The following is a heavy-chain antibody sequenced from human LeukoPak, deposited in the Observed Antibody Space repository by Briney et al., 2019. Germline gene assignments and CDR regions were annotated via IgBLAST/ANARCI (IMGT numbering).Heavy chain of an antibody. V-gene: IGHV3-15*01. CDR1: GFTFSNAW. CDR3: TTGRHYCGSGSYIGFDP. D-gene: IGHD3-10*01. Sequence: GGSLRLSCAASGFTFSNAWMSWVRQAPGKGLEWIGRIKTKTDGGTTDYAAPVKGRFTISRDDSKNTLYLQMNSLKIEDTAVYHCTTGRHYCGSGSYIGFDPWGQGTLVTVSS. J-gene: IGHJ5*02. CDR2: IKTKTDGGTT.